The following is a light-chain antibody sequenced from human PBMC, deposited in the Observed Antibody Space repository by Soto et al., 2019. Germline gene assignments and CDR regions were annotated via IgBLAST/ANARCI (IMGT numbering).Light chain of an antibody. J-gene: IGKJ5*01. CDR2: GAS. V-gene: IGKV3-20*01. CDR1: QRLSSSL. Sequence: EIVMTQSPATLSVSPGERATLSCRASQRLSSSLLAWYQQKPGQAPRLLIYGASSRATGIPDRFSGSGSGTDFTLTISRLEPEDFAVYYCQQYGSSPPITFGQGTRLEIK. CDR3: QQYGSSPPIT.